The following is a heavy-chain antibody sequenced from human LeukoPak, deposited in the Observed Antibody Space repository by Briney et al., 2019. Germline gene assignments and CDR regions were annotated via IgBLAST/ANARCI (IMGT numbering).Heavy chain of an antibody. D-gene: IGHD5-24*01. CDR1: GGSISSSSYY. CDR2: IYYSGST. V-gene: IGHV4-39*02. CDR3: ARETGWLIPYYFDY. Sequence: SETLSLTCTVSGGSISSSSYYWGWIRQPPGKGLEWIGSIYYSGSTYYNPSLKSRVTISVDTSKNQFSLKLSSVTAADTAVYYCARETGWLIPYYFDYWGQGTLVTVSS. J-gene: IGHJ4*02.